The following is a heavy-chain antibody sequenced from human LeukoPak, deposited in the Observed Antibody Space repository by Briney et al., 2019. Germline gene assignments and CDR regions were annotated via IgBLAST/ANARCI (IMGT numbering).Heavy chain of an antibody. V-gene: IGHV4-30-2*01. D-gene: IGHD2-15*01. J-gene: IGHJ6*02. CDR1: GVSISSGGYS. Sequence: SETLSLTCAVSGVSISSGGYSWSWIRQPPGKGLEWIGYIYHSGSTYYNPSLKSRVTISVDRSKNQFSLKLSSVTAADTAVYYCARVGGSNYYYYGMDVWGQGTTVTVSS. CDR2: IYHSGST. CDR3: ARVGGSNYYYYGMDV.